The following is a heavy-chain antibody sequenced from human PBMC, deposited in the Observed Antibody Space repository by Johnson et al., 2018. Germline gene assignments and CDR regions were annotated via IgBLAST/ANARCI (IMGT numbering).Heavy chain of an antibody. CDR1: GFIFSSYG. CDR3: VKALGGGGDRG. D-gene: IGHD2-21*02. J-gene: IGHJ4*02. CDR2: ISYDGTKK. V-gene: IGHV3-30*18. Sequence: QVQLVESGGGLVQPGRSLRLSCAASGFIFSSYGMHWVRQGPGKGLEWVAVISYDGTKKYYADSVQGRFTISRDNSKNTLFLQMNSLRVEDTALYYCVKALGGGGDRGWGQGTLVTVSS.